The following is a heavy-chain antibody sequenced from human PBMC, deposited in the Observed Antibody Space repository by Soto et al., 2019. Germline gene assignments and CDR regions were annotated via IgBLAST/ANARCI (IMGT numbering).Heavy chain of an antibody. J-gene: IGHJ4*02. CDR1: GGSISSYY. D-gene: IGHD3-22*01. CDR2: IYTSGST. CDR3: AAQTGYYDSSGYYYYFDY. Sequence: SETLSLTCTVSGGSISSYYWSWIRQPAGKGLEWIGRIYTSGSTNYNPSLKSRVTMSVDTSKNQFSLKLSSVTAADTAVYYCAAQTGYYDSSGYYYYFDYWGQGTLVTVSS. V-gene: IGHV4-4*07.